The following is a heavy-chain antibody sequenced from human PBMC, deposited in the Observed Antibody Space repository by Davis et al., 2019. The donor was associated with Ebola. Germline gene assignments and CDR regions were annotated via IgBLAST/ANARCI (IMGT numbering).Heavy chain of an antibody. CDR2: ISFNGNHM. CDR3: ARDMMTLAYYGSGSNYFDY. D-gene: IGHD3-10*01. J-gene: IGHJ4*02. Sequence: PGGSLRLSCAASGFIFGTYAMHWVRLAPGKGLEWVAVISFNGNHMYYADSVKGRFTISRDNAENTLHLEMNSLRPEDTAVYYCARDMMTLAYYGSGSNYFDYWGQGALVTVSS. V-gene: IGHV3-30-3*01. CDR1: GFIFGTYA.